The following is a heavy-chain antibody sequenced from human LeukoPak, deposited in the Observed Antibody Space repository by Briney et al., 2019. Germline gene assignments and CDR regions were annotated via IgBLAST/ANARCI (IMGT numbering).Heavy chain of an antibody. Sequence: GGSLRLSCAASGFTFSSYAMSWVRQAPGKGLEWVAVISYDGSNKYYADSVKGRFTISRDDSKNTLYLQMNSLRAEDTAVYYCATGRDLFDYWGQGTLVTVSS. CDR3: ATGRDLFDY. J-gene: IGHJ4*02. CDR1: GFTFSSYA. CDR2: ISYDGSNK. D-gene: IGHD3-10*01. V-gene: IGHV3-30-3*01.